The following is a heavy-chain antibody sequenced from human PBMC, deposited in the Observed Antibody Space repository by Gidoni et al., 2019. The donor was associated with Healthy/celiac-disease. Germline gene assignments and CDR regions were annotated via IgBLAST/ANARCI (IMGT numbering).Heavy chain of an antibody. CDR3: AKDIGPGYSSSWSDI. D-gene: IGHD6-13*01. CDR2: ISWNSGSI. CDR1: GFTFDDYA. Sequence: EVQLVESGGGLVQPGRSLRLSCAASGFTFDDYAMHWVRQAPGKGLEWVSGISWNSGSIGYADSVKGRFTISRDNAKNSLYLQMNSLRAEDTALYYCAKDIGPGYSSSWSDIWGQGTMVTVSS. V-gene: IGHV3-9*01. J-gene: IGHJ3*02.